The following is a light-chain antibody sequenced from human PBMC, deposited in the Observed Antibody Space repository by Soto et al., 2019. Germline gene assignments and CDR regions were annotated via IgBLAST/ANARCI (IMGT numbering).Light chain of an antibody. V-gene: IGKV3-11*01. Sequence: EIVLTQSPATLSLSPGERAILSCRASQSVSTYLAWYQQKPGQAPRLLIFDASNRATGIPARFSGSGSGTDFTLTISSLEPEDFAVYNCGQRADWPATFAPVTKLYIK. CDR2: DAS. CDR3: GQRADWPAT. CDR1: QSVSTY. J-gene: IGKJ3*01.